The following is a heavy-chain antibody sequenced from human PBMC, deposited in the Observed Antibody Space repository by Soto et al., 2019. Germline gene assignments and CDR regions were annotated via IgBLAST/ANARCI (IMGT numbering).Heavy chain of an antibody. V-gene: IGHV4-39*01. CDR2: IYYSGST. D-gene: IGHD6-6*01. J-gene: IGHJ5*02. Sequence: SETLSLTCTVSGGSISSSSYYWGWIRQPPGKGLEWIGSIYYSGSTYYNPSLKSRVTISVDTSKNQFSLKLSSVTAADTAVYYCARNPGVAARIGVWFDPWGQGTLVTVSS. CDR3: ARNPGVAARIGVWFDP. CDR1: GGSISSSSYY.